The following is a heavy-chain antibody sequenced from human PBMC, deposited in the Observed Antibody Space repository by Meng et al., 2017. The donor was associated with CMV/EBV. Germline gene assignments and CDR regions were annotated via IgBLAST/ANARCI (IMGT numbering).Heavy chain of an antibody. CDR3: ARGLRLGKYQLLRGTSGDY. CDR2: ISYDGSNK. D-gene: IGHD2-2*01. CDR1: GFTVSSNY. V-gene: IGHV3-30-3*01. Sequence: GESLKISCAASGFTVSSNYMSWVRQAPGKGLEWVAVISYDGSNKYCADSVKGRFTISRDNSKNTLYLQMNSLRAEDTAVYYRARGLRLGKYQLLRGTSGDYWGQGTLVTVSS. J-gene: IGHJ4*02.